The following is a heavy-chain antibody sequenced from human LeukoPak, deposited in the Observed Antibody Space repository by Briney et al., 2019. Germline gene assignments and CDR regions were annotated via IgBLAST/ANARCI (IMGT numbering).Heavy chain of an antibody. V-gene: IGHV5-51*01. CDR3: ARPSYGSGSYGGSFDY. CDR1: GYSFTSYW. D-gene: IGHD3-10*01. CDR2: IYPGDSDT. J-gene: IGHJ4*02. Sequence: GESLKISCKGSGYSFTSYWIGWVRQMPGKGLESMGIIYPGDSDTRYSPSFQGQVTISADKSISTAYLQWSSLKASDTAMYYCARPSYGSGSYGGSFDYWGQGTLVTVSS.